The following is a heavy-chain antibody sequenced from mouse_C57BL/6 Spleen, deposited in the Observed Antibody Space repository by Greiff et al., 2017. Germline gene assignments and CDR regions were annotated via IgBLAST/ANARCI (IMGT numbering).Heavy chain of an antibody. CDR1: GYTFTSYW. Sequence: QVQLQQSGAELVKPGASVKLSCKASGYTFTSYWMHWVKQRPGQGLEWIGMIHPNSGSTNYNEKFKSKATLTVDKSSSTAYMQLSSLTSEDSAVYYCARRGIYGFDYWGQGTTLTVSS. D-gene: IGHD1-1*01. CDR2: IHPNSGST. J-gene: IGHJ2*01. CDR3: ARRGIYGFDY. V-gene: IGHV1-64*01.